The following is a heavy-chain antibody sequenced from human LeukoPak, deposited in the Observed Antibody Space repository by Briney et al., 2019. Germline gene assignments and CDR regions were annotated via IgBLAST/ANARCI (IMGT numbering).Heavy chain of an antibody. J-gene: IGHJ5*02. CDR3: ARDRYSTSSVSRFDP. CDR2: IYYSGST. V-gene: IGHV4-31*03. CDR1: GGSISRGDYY. D-gene: IGHD6-6*01. Sequence: SQTLSLTCTVSGGSISRGDYYWSWIRQHPGKGLEWIGYIYYSGSTYYNPSLKSRVTISVDTSKNQFSLKLSSVTAADTAVYYCARDRYSTSSVSRFDPWGQGILVTVSS.